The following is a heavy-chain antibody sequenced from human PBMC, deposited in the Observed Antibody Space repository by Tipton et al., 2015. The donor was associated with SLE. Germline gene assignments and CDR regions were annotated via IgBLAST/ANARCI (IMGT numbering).Heavy chain of an antibody. Sequence: TLSLTCSVSGVSISDYSWSWIRQPPGKPLDWIGCFDDSGSTIKYNPSLKSRVTISIDTSKNHFSLKLKSLTAADTAVYYCAFGKASWSSYYEPYHKYYMDVWGKGTTVTVSS. CDR3: AFGKASWSSYYEPYHKYYMDV. J-gene: IGHJ6*03. D-gene: IGHD3-3*01. CDR2: FDDSGSTI. CDR1: GVSISDYS. V-gene: IGHV4-59*01.